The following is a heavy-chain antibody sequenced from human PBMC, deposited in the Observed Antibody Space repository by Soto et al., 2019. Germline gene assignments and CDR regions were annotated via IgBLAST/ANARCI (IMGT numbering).Heavy chain of an antibody. CDR2: IYYHGDT. D-gene: IGHD1-1*01. V-gene: IGHV4-39*01. CDR3: VRLTLDGTRYFDY. CDR1: GGSIRSALYY. Sequence: QLQLLESGPGLVKSSETLSLTCTVSGGSIRSALYYWGWIRQPPGQGLEWIGNIYYHGDTYYNPFIQRRVSISVDTSRNQISLRLSYVTAGDTAVYYCVRLTLDGTRYFDYWGQGAVVTVSS. J-gene: IGHJ4*02.